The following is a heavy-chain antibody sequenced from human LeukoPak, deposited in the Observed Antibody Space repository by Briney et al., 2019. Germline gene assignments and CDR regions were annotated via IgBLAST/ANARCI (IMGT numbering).Heavy chain of an antibody. Sequence: GASVKVSCKASGYTFTSYDINWVRQATGQGPEWMGWMNPNSGNTGYAQKFQGRVTITRNTSISTAYMELSSLRSEDTAVYYCAREYTTVVTVGYWGQGTLVTVSS. D-gene: IGHD4-23*01. CDR1: GYTFTSYD. J-gene: IGHJ4*02. CDR2: MNPNSGNT. V-gene: IGHV1-8*03. CDR3: AREYTTVVTVGY.